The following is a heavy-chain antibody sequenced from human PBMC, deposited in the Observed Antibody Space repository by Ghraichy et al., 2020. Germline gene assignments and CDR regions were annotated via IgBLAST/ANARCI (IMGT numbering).Heavy chain of an antibody. Sequence: SETLSLTCAVYGGSFSGYYWSWIRQPPGKGLEWIGEINHSGSTNYNPSLKSRVTISVDTSKNQFSLKLSSVTAADTAVYYCARGEGSYYAFDIWGQGTMVTVSS. CDR3: ARGEGSYYAFDI. D-gene: IGHD1-26*01. CDR2: INHSGST. CDR1: GGSFSGYY. J-gene: IGHJ3*02. V-gene: IGHV4-34*01.